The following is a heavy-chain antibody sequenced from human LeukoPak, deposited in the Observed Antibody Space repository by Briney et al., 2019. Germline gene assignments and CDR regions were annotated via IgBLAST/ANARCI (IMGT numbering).Heavy chain of an antibody. V-gene: IGHV4-4*07. CDR1: GGSISSYY. CDR2: IYTSGST. D-gene: IGHD3-3*01. J-gene: IGHJ4*02. CDR3: AREIKYDFWSGYFDY. Sequence: PSETLSLTCTVSGGSISSYYWSWIRQPAGKGLEWIGRIYTSGSTNYNPSLKSRVTMSVDTPKNQFSLKLSSVTAADTAVYYCAREIKYDFWSGYFDYWGQGTLVTVSS.